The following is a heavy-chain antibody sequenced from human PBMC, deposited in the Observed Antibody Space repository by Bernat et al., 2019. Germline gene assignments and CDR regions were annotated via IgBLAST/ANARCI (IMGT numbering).Heavy chain of an antibody. D-gene: IGHD2-15*01. Sequence: QVQLQESGPGLVKPSETLSLTCTVSGGSISSSSYYWGWIRQPPGKGLEWIGSIYYSGSTYYNPSLKSRVTISVDTSKNQFSLKLSSVTAADTAVYYCARYCSGGSCYGYGMDVWGQGTTVTVSS. CDR2: IYYSGST. CDR3: ARYCSGGSCYGYGMDV. CDR1: GGSISSSSYY. V-gene: IGHV4-39*01. J-gene: IGHJ6*02.